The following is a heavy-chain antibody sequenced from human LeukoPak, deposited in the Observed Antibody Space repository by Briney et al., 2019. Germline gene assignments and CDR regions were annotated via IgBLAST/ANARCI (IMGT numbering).Heavy chain of an antibody. CDR2: FDPEDGET. Sequence: AASVKVSCKVSGYTLTELSMHWVRQALGKGLDGMGCFDPEDGETIYAQKFQGRVRMTEDTSTDTAYMELSSLRSEDTAVYYCATSARHIVVVITTSGLFDYWGQGTLVTVSS. J-gene: IGHJ4*02. CDR1: GYTLTELS. D-gene: IGHD3-22*01. V-gene: IGHV1-24*01. CDR3: ATSARHIVVVITTSGLFDY.